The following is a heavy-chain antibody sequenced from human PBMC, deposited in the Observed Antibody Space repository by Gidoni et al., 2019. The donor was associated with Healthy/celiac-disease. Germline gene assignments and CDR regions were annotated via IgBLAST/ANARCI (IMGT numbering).Heavy chain of an antibody. J-gene: IGHJ4*02. CDR2: ISWDGGSK. CDR1: GFTFADYT. CDR3: VKAGDILTGYALD. D-gene: IGHD3-9*01. V-gene: IGHV3-43*01. Sequence: EVQLVESGGVVVQPGGSLRLSCAASGFTFADYTMHGLRQAPGKGLEWFSHISWDGGSKYYADSGKGRFTISRNNSKNSLYLQMNSLRTEDTALYYCVKAGDILTGYALDWGQGTLVTVSS.